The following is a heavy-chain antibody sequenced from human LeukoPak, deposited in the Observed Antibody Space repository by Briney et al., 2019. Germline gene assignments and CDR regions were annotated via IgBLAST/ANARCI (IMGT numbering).Heavy chain of an antibody. CDR3: ARATTVVTPVDY. Sequence: SETLSLTCTVSGGSISSGDYYWSWIRQPPGKGLEWIGYIYYNGNTYYNPSLKSRVTISVDTSKNQFSLKLRSVTAADTAVYYCARATTVVTPVDYWGQGTLVTVSS. CDR2: IYYNGNT. D-gene: IGHD4-23*01. J-gene: IGHJ4*02. CDR1: GGSISSGDYY. V-gene: IGHV4-30-4*01.